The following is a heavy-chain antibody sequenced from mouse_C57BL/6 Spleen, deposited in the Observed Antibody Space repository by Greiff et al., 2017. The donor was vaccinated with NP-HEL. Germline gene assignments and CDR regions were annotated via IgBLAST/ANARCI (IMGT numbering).Heavy chain of an antibody. Sequence: EVQLQQSGPELVKPGASVKISCKASGYTFTDYYMNWVKQSHGKSLEWIGDINPNNGGTSYNQKFKGKATLTVDKSSSTAYMELRSLTSEDSAVYYCARRDYVSLDYWGQGTTLTVSS. CDR1: GYTFTDYY. J-gene: IGHJ2*01. CDR2: INPNNGGT. D-gene: IGHD1-1*01. CDR3: ARRDYVSLDY. V-gene: IGHV1-26*01.